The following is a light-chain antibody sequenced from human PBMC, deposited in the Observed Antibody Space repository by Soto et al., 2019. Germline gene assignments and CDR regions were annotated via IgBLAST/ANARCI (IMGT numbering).Light chain of an antibody. CDR3: QNYNWPPFT. CDR1: QGISSY. J-gene: IGKJ3*01. Sequence: DIPMTQSPSSLSASVGDRVTISCRASQGISSYLAWYQQKPGKAPRLLIYAASSLQSGVSFRFTGSGSGTDFTLTISSLQPEDVATYYCQNYNWPPFTFGPGTKVDIK. CDR2: AAS. V-gene: IGKV1-27*01.